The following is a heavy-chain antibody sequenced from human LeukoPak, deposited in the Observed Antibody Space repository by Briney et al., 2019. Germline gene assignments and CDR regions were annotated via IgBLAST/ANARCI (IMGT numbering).Heavy chain of an antibody. CDR2: IKSDGSGT. CDR3: ARDSAFGLDV. Sequence: PGGSLKRSCAASGFAFNTYWMHWVRQAPGKGLVWVSRIKSDGSGTSYADSVKGRFTISRDNAKNTLYLQMNSLRAEDTAAYYCARDSAFGLDVWGQGTTVTVSS. V-gene: IGHV3-74*01. CDR1: GFAFNTYW. J-gene: IGHJ6*02.